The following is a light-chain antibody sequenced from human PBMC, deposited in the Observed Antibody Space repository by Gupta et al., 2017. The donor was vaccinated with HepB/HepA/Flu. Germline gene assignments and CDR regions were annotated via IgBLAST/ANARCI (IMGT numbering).Light chain of an antibody. J-gene: IGLJ2*01. V-gene: IGLV2-14*03. CDR3: SSCTYTTTLVV. CDR1: SHDFGDFNY. CDR2: DVS. Sequence: QSALTRPASVSGSPGQSITTSCTATSHDFGDFNYVSWYQQNPGKAPKLFISDVSTRPSGVSNRFSGSQSGNTASLTISGLQAEDEADYYSSSCTYTTTLVVFGGGTRLTGL.